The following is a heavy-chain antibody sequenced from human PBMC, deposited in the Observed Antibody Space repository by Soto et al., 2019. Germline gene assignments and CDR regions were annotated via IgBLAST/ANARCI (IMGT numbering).Heavy chain of an antibody. D-gene: IGHD1-7*01. CDR3: ARERGPPGGITGTRGNFDY. J-gene: IGHJ4*02. Sequence: ASVKVSCKASGYTFTSYGISWVRQAPGQGLEWMGWISAYNGNTSYAQKLQGRVTMTTDTSTSTAYMELRSLRSDDTAVYYCARERGPPGGITGTRGNFDYWGQGTLVTVSS. CDR2: ISAYNGNT. CDR1: GYTFTSYG. V-gene: IGHV1-18*01.